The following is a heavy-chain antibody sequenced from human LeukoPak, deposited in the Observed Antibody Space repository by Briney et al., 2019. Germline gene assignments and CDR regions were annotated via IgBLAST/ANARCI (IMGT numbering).Heavy chain of an antibody. D-gene: IGHD3-16*01. CDR3: ARVGDRRQLRAWFDP. CDR2: IYYSGST. V-gene: IGHV4-30-4*08. J-gene: IGHJ5*02. CDR1: GGSISSGSYY. Sequence: SETLSLTSTVSGGSISSGSYYWSWIRQPAGKGLEWIGYIYYSGSTYYNPSLKSRVTISVDTSKNQFSLKLSSVTAADTAVYYCARVGDRRQLRAWFDPWGQGTLVTVSS.